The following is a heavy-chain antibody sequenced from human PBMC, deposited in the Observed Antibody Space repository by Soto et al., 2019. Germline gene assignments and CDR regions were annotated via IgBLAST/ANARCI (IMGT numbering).Heavy chain of an antibody. CDR3: VRTACVINNCSYRGVR. D-gene: IGHD1-20*01. CDR2: IGFDGTNI. Sequence: QGQLVESGGGVVQPGRSLRLSCVASGFDFKTYGMHWVRQAPGKGLEWVAVIGFDGTNIHYSDSVRGRFSIYGDNSENTVSLQMNSLRVEDTALYYCVRTACVINNCSYRGVRWGQGTLVTV. CDR1: GFDFKTYG. V-gene: IGHV3-33*01. J-gene: IGHJ4*02.